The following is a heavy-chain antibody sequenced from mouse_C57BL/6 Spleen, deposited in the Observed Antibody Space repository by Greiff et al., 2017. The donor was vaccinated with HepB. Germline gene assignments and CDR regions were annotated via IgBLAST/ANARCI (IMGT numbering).Heavy chain of an antibody. V-gene: IGHV7-1*01. J-gene: IGHJ3*01. CDR1: GFTFSDFY. CDR3: ARDAGGYEY. D-gene: IGHD2-2*01. CDR2: SRNKANDYTT. Sequence: VQLKESGGGLVQSGRSLRLSCATSGFTFSDFYMEWVRQAPGKGLEWIAASRNKANDYTTEYSASVKGRFIVSRDTSQSILYLQMNALRAEDTAIYYCARDAGGYEYWGQGTLVTVSA.